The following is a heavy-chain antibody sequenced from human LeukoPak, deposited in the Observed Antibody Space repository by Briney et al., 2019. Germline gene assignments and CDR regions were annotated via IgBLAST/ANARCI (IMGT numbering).Heavy chain of an antibody. CDR2: INPNSGGT. D-gene: IGHD4-17*01. J-gene: IGHJ4*02. CDR3: ARVSSGYGEGDY. CDR1: GYTFTGYY. V-gene: IGHV1-2*02. Sequence: ASVKVSCKASGYTFTGYYMHWVRQAPGQGLEWMGWINPNSGGTNYAQKFQGRVTMTRDTSISTAYMELGRLRSDDTAVYYCARVSSGYGEGDYWGQGTLVTVSS.